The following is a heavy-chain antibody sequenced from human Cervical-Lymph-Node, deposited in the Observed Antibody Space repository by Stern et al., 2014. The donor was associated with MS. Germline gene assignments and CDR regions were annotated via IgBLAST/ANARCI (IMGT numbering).Heavy chain of an antibody. V-gene: IGHV4-39*01. CDR2: IFYSGST. D-gene: IGHD6-19*01. CDR3: ARISGAVAGRFDY. CDR1: GGSISSSSYY. J-gene: IGHJ4*02. Sequence: QLQLQESGPGLVKPSETLSLTCTVSGGSISSSSYYWGWIRQPPGKGLEWIGNIFYSGSTYYTPSLKSRLTISVDTSTNQFSLKLSSVTAADTAVYHCARISGAVAGRFDYWGQGTLVTVSS.